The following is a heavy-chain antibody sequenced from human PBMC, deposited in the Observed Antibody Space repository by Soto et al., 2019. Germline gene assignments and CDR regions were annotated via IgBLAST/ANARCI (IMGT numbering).Heavy chain of an antibody. CDR2: INHSGST. D-gene: IGHD2-15*01. J-gene: IGHJ6*03. V-gene: IGHV4-34*01. CDR1: GGSFSGYY. Sequence: SETLSLTCAVYGGSFSGYYWSWIRQPPGKGLEWIGEINHSGSTNYNPSLKSRVTISVDTSKNQFSLKLSSVTAAEPAVYYCARGRVVVPAARLHLDCSGGSCYNPTRGYYYYMDVWGKGTTVTVSS. CDR3: ARGRVVVPAARLHLDCSGGSCYNPTRGYYYYMDV.